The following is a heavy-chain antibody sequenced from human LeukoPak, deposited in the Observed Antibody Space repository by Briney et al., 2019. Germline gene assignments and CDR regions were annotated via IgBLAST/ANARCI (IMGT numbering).Heavy chain of an antibody. CDR2: INHSGST. J-gene: IGHJ4*02. V-gene: IGHV4-34*01. D-gene: IGHD4-23*01. CDR3: ARGRVRFYGGNSGVMVDY. CDR1: GGSFSGYY. Sequence: PSETLSLTCAVCGGSFSGYYWSWIRQPPGKGLEWIGEINHSGSTNYNPSLKSRVTISVDTSKNQFSLKLSSVTAADTAVYYCARGRVRFYGGNSGVMVDYWGQGTLVTVSS.